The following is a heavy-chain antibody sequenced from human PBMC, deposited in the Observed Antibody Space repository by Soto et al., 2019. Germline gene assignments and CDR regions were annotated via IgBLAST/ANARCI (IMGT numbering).Heavy chain of an antibody. CDR3: ARLGGIVVVVAAKYGMDV. CDR2: ISAYNGNT. Sequence: GASVKVSCKASGYTFTSYAMHWVRQAPGQRLEWMGWISAYNGNTNYAQKLQGRVTMTTDTSTSTAYMELRSLRSDDTAVYYCARLGGIVVVVAAKYGMDVWGQGTTVTVSS. D-gene: IGHD2-15*01. CDR1: GYTFTSYA. J-gene: IGHJ6*02. V-gene: IGHV1-18*01.